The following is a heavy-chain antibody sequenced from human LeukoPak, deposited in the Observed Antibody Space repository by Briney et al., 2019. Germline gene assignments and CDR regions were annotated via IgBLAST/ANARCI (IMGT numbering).Heavy chain of an antibody. Sequence: ASVKVSCKASGYTFTTYGVSWVRQAPGQGLEWMGWISGYDGNTNYAQKFQGRVTMTRDTSTSTVYMELSSLRSEDTAVYYCARDESTSILWWWGQGTLVTVSS. CDR2: ISGYDGNT. CDR1: GYTFTTYG. D-gene: IGHD2-21*01. CDR3: ARDESTSILWW. J-gene: IGHJ1*01. V-gene: IGHV1-18*01.